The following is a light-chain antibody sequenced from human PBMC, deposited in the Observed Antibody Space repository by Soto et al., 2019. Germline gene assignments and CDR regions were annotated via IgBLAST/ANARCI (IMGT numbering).Light chain of an antibody. J-gene: IGKJ1*01. CDR3: QQYGGPPRT. CDR1: QSVSSSY. CDR2: GVS. Sequence: EIVLTQSPGTLSLSPGERATLSCRASQSVSSSYLAWFQQKPGQAPKLLIYGVSSRATGIPDRFSGSGSGTDFPLTISRLEPEDFAVYYCQQYGGPPRTFGQGTKVEIK. V-gene: IGKV3-20*01.